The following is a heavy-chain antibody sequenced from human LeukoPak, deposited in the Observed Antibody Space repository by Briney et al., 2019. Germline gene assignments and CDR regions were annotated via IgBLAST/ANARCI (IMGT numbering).Heavy chain of an antibody. CDR1: GYSFTSYW. CDR2: IYPGDSDT. D-gene: IGHD6-19*01. V-gene: IGHV5-51*01. CDR3: ARQTYSSGWYDYNWFDP. Sequence: GESLKISCKGSGYSFTSYWIGWVRQMPGKGLEWMGIIYPGDSDTRYSPSFQGQVTISADKSISTAYLQWSSLKASDTAMYYCARQTYSSGWYDYNWFDPWGQGTLVTVSS. J-gene: IGHJ5*02.